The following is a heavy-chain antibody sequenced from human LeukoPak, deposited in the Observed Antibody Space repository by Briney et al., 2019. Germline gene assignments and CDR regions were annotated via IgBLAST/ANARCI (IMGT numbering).Heavy chain of an antibody. V-gene: IGHV1-46*01. Sequence: ASVKVSCKASGYTFTSYYMHWVRQAPGQGLEWMGIFNPSVGSTSYAQKFQGRVTMTRDTSTSTVYMELSSLRSEDTAVYYCARVGYYGSGSYYYYYGMDVWGQGTTVTVSS. J-gene: IGHJ6*02. D-gene: IGHD3-10*01. CDR3: ARVGYYGSGSYYYYYGMDV. CDR2: FNPSVGST. CDR1: GYTFTSYY.